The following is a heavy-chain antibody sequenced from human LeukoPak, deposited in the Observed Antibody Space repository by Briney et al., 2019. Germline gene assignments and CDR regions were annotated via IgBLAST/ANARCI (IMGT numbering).Heavy chain of an antibody. CDR2: IYYSGST. D-gene: IGHD3-22*01. J-gene: IGHJ4*02. CDR1: GGSFSGYY. Sequence: RSSETLSLTCAVYGGSFSGYYWSWIRQPPGKGLEWIGYIYYSGSTNYNPSLKSRVTISVDTSKNQFSLKLSSVTAADTAVYYCARTSGLFNSYYFDYWGQGTLVTVSS. CDR3: ARTSGLFNSYYFDY. V-gene: IGHV4-59*01.